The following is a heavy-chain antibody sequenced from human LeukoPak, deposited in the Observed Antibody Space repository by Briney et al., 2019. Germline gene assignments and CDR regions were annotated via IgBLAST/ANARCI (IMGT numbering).Heavy chain of an antibody. CDR3: AKSGENIVVVPAAIPWD. Sequence: PGGSLRLSCAASGFTFSSYAMHWVRQAPGKGLEWVAVISYDGSNKYYADSVKGRFTISRDNSKNTLYLQMNSLRAEDTAVYYCAKSGENIVVVPAAIPWDWGQGTLVTVSS. J-gene: IGHJ4*02. D-gene: IGHD2-2*01. CDR2: ISYDGSNK. V-gene: IGHV3-30-3*01. CDR1: GFTFSSYA.